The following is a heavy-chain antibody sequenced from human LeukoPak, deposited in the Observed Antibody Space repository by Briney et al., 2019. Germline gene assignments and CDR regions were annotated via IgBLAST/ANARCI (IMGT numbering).Heavy chain of an antibody. CDR1: GFTFSSYW. Sequence: GGSLRLSCAASGFTFSSYWMQWVRQAPGKGLVWVSRINSDGSSTFYADSVKGRFTISRDNAKNTLYLQMNGLRVEDTAVYYCARGWEFGAPWGQGTLVTVSS. CDR2: INSDGSST. D-gene: IGHD3-10*01. CDR3: ARGWEFGAP. J-gene: IGHJ5*02. V-gene: IGHV3-74*01.